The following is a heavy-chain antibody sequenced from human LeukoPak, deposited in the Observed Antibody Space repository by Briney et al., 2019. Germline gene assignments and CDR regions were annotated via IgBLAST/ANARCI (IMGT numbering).Heavy chain of an antibody. CDR3: TRQSGTVTPIDY. Sequence: SETLSLTCAVSSGSLSGYSWGWIRQAPEKGLDWIGEIHHSGSTTYNSSLKNRVTISLDKPKSQFSLILTSVTAADTAVYYCTRQSGTVTPIDYWGQGILVTVSS. J-gene: IGHJ4*02. D-gene: IGHD4-17*01. V-gene: IGHV4-34*01. CDR1: SGSLSGYS. CDR2: IHHSGST.